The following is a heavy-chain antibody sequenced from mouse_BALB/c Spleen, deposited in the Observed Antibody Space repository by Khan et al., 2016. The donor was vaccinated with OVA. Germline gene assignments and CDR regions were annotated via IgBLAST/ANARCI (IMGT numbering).Heavy chain of an antibody. CDR2: ITLSTGYT. D-gene: IGHD1-1*01. V-gene: IGHV1-7*01. CDR1: GYTFINYW. Sequence: VQLQQSGAELAKPGASVKMSCKASGYTFINYWILWVKQRPGQGLEWIGYITLSTGYTEYNHNFKDKATLTADKSSSTAYMQLSSLTSVDSAVYYCARRGLRWDFDYWGQGTTLTVSS. CDR3: ARRGLRWDFDY. J-gene: IGHJ2*01.